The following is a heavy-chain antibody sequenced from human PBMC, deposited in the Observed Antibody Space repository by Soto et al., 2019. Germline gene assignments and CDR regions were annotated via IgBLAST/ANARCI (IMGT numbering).Heavy chain of an antibody. CDR1: GTSISSTFW. CDR2: IYHTGIT. D-gene: IGHD2-21*01. J-gene: IGHJ4*02. CDR3: ATVPPRIVVVFAEFRT. V-gene: IGHV4-4*02. Sequence: QVQLKQSGPGLVRPSGTLSLTCAVSGTSISSTFWWAWVRQSPGKGLEWVGEIYHTGITKYNPSLKSRVSMSVDKSNNQFVLELRSLTAADTAVYYCATVPPRIVVVFAEFRTWGQGALVTVSS.